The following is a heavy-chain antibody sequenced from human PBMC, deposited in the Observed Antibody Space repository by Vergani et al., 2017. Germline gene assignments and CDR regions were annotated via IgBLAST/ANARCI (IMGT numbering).Heavy chain of an antibody. D-gene: IGHD4-17*01. V-gene: IGHV1-69-2*01. Sequence: EVQLVQSGAEVKKPGATMKIFCKVSGYTFSDHYMHWVKQAPGKGLEWMGLVDPEDGETIYAEKFKGRVTIAADTSTDTAYMELSSLRSEDTAVYYCATVALTTVTTWNYWGQGTLVTVSS. CDR3: ATVALTTVTTWNY. CDR2: VDPEDGET. CDR1: GYTFSDHY. J-gene: IGHJ4*02.